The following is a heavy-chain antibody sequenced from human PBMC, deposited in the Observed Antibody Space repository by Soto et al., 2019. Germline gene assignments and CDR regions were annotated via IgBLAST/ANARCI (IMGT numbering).Heavy chain of an antibody. J-gene: IGHJ4*02. CDR3: ARARFSGWFDY. CDR2: ISYDGSNK. V-gene: IGHV3-30-3*01. D-gene: IGHD6-19*01. Sequence: QVQLVESGGGVVQPGRSLRLSCAASGFTFSSYAMHWVRQAPGKGLEWVAVISYDGSNKYYADSVKGRFTISRDNSKNTLYLQMNSLRAEDTPVYYCARARFSGWFDYWGQGTLVTVSS. CDR1: GFTFSSYA.